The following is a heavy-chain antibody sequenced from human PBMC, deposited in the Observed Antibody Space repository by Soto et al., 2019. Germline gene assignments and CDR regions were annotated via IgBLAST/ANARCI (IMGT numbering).Heavy chain of an antibody. D-gene: IGHD3-10*01. CDR3: ARGPRGSGSFFVHV. V-gene: IGHV4-34*01. CDR1: GGSFSGYY. J-gene: IGHJ6*02. Sequence: QVQLQQWGAGLLKPSETLSLTCAVYGGSFSGYYWSWICQPPGKGLEWIGEINHSGSTNYNPSLKSRVTISVDTSKNQFSLKLSSVTAADTAVYYCARGPRGSGSFFVHVWGQGTTVTVSS. CDR2: INHSGST.